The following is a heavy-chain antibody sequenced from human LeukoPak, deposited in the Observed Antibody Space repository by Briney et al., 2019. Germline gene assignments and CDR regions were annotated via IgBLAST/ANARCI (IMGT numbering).Heavy chain of an antibody. J-gene: IGHJ4*02. V-gene: IGHV1-3*01. CDR2: INAGNGNT. Sequence: GASVKVSCKASGYTFTSYAMHWVRQAPGQKLEWMGWINAGNGNTKYSQKFQGRVTITRDTSASTAYMELSSLRSEDTAVYYCARGYFDWLFDYWGQGTLVTVSS. CDR1: GYTFTSYA. D-gene: IGHD3-9*01. CDR3: ARGYFDWLFDY.